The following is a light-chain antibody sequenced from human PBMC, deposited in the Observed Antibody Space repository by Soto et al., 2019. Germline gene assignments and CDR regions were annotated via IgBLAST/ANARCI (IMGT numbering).Light chain of an antibody. CDR3: QQYFRPWT. J-gene: IGKJ1*01. V-gene: IGKV4-1*01. CDR2: WAS. CDR1: QSVLYSSNNKNY. Sequence: DIVMTQSPDSLAVSLGERATINCKSSQSVLYSSNNKNYLAWYQQKPGQPPKLLIYWASTRESGVPDRFSGSGYGTDFNLTTSSLKAEDVAVYFCQQYFRPWTFGQGTKVEIK.